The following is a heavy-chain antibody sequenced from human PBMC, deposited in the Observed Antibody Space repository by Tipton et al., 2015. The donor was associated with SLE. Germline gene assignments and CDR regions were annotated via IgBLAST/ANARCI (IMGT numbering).Heavy chain of an antibody. V-gene: IGHV1-46*01. CDR2: INPSGGST. D-gene: IGHD6-19*01. J-gene: IGHJ4*02. Sequence: QLVQSGAEVKKPGAAVKVSCKASANTFTRYYIHWVRQAPGQGLEWMGIINPSGGSTNYAQKFQGRVTMTSDTSTSTVYMELSSLRSEDTAVYYCAREGRGAVAGAQFDYWGQGTLVTVSS. CDR3: AREGRGAVAGAQFDY. CDR1: ANTFTRYY.